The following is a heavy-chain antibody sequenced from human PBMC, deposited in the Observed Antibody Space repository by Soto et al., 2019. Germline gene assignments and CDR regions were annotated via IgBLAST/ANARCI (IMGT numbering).Heavy chain of an antibody. CDR2: ISNDGTIT. V-gene: IGHV3-74*01. CDR1: GLTFSNYW. J-gene: IGHJ6*02. CDR3: ASAVDYDFWSGTKHYGMEV. Sequence: PVGSLRLSCAASGLTFSNYWMHWVRQAPGQGLVWVSRISNDGTITDYADSVKGRFTVSRDNAKNTQSLQMDSLRSEDTAVYFCASAVDYDFWSGTKHYGMEVWGQGTMVTVSS. D-gene: IGHD3-3*01.